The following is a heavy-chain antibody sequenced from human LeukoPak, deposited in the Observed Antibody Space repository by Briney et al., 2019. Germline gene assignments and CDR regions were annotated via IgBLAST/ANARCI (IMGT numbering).Heavy chain of an antibody. CDR3: ARDERYDSSGYPFDY. D-gene: IGHD3-22*01. CDR1: GYTFTSYG. Sequence: ASVKVSCKASGYTFTSYGISWVRQAPGQGLEWMGWINPNNGGTKYAQKFQDRVTMIRDTSISTAYMELSRLRSDDTAVYYCARDERYDSSGYPFDYWGQGTLVTVSS. CDR2: INPNNGGT. V-gene: IGHV1-2*02. J-gene: IGHJ4*02.